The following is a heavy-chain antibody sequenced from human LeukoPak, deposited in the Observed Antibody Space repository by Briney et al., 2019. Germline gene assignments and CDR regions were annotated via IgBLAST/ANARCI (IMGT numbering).Heavy chain of an antibody. CDR2: IYYSGST. D-gene: IGHD3-10*01. CDR3: ATGSGSYYNSPFDY. Sequence: SETLSLTCTVSGDSISSYYWSWIRQPPGKGLEWIGYIYYSGSTNYNPSLKSRVTISVDTSKNQFSLKLSSVTAADTAVYYCATGSGSYYNSPFDYWGQGTLVTVSS. J-gene: IGHJ4*02. CDR1: GDSISSYY. V-gene: IGHV4-59*08.